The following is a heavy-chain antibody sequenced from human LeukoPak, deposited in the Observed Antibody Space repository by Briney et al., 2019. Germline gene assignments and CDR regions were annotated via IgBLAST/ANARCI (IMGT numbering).Heavy chain of an antibody. V-gene: IGHV5-51*01. J-gene: IGHJ4*02. CDR3: ARRSTGYSSGWYLTFFDY. CDR1: GYSFTSYW. Sequence: GESLKISCKGSGYSFTSYWIGWARQMPGKGLEWMGIIYPGDSDTRYSPSFQGQVTISADKSISTAYLQWSSLKASDTAMYYCARRSTGYSSGWYLTFFDYWGQGTLVTVSS. D-gene: IGHD6-19*01. CDR2: IYPGDSDT.